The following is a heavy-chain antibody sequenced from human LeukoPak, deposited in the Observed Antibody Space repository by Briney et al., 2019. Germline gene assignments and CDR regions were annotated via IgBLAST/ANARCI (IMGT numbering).Heavy chain of an antibody. J-gene: IGHJ4*02. V-gene: IGHV3-23*01. D-gene: IGHD2-15*01. CDR1: GFTFSSYA. CDR3: AKIGYVVVAATYDY. CDR2: ISGSGGST. Sequence: HPGGSLRLSCAASGFTFSSYAMSWVRQAPGKGLEWVSAISGSGGSTYYADSVKGRFTISRDNSKNTLYLQMNSLRAEDTAVYYCAKIGYVVVAATYDYWGQGTLVTVSS.